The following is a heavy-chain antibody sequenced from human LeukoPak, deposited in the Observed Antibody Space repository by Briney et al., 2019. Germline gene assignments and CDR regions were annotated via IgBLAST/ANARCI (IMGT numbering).Heavy chain of an antibody. V-gene: IGHV3-30-3*01. D-gene: IGHD2-15*01. CDR1: GFTFSSYA. Sequence: GGSLRLSCAASGFTFSSYAMHWVRQAPGKGLEWVAVISYDGSNKYYADSVKGRFTISRDNSKNTLYLQMNSLRAEDTAVYYCARDLIFSVMVAAAVLDYWGQGTLVTVSS. J-gene: IGHJ4*02. CDR3: ARDLIFSVMVAAAVLDY. CDR2: ISYDGSNK.